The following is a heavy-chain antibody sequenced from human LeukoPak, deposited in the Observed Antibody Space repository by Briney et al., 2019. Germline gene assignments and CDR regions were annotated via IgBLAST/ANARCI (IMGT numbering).Heavy chain of an antibody. Sequence: SETLSLTCTVSGVSISNSDYYWDWIRQPPGKGLEWIGSINYHGNTYHNPSLESRVTISVDTSKNQFSLKISAVTAPDTAVYYCAKTRGRCHVDPCTSGYPNYWGQGNLVSVSS. J-gene: IGHJ4*02. CDR1: GVSISNSDYY. CDR2: INYHGNT. D-gene: IGHD3-22*01. CDR3: AKTRGRCHVDPCTSGYPNY. V-gene: IGHV4-39*01.